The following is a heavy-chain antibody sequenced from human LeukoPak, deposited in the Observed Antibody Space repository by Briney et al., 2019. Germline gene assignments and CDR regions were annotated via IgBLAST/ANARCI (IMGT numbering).Heavy chain of an antibody. V-gene: IGHV3-74*01. Sequence: GESLRLSCAASGFTFSSYWMHWVRQAPGKGLVWVSRINSDGSSTSYADSVKGRFTISRDNAKNTLYLQMNSLRAEDTAVYYCASLADRVSLDYWGQGTLVTVSS. CDR1: GFTFSSYW. CDR3: ASLADRVSLDY. D-gene: IGHD6-13*01. CDR2: INSDGSST. J-gene: IGHJ4*02.